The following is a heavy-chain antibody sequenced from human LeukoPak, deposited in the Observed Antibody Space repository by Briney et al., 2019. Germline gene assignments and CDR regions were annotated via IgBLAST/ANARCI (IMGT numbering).Heavy chain of an antibody. CDR2: IKEDGSEK. J-gene: IGHJ3*02. Sequence: GGSLRLSCAASGFTFSSYGMHWVRQAPGKGLEWVANIKEDGSEKYCVDSVKGRFTISRDTAKNSLFLQMNSLRAEDTAMYYCARGHMAIWGQGTMVTVSS. CDR3: ARGHMAI. V-gene: IGHV3-7*01. CDR1: GFTFSSYG.